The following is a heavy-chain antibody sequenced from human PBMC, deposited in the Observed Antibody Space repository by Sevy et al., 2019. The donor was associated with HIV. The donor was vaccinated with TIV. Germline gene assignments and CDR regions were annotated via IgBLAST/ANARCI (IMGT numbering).Heavy chain of an antibody. V-gene: IGHV3-23*01. CDR1: GFTFSSYA. CDR3: AKGGYCSGGSCYLAAFDI. D-gene: IGHD2-15*01. J-gene: IGHJ3*02. Sequence: GGSLRLSCAASGFTFSSYAMSWVRQAPGKGLEWVSAISGSGGSTYYADSVKGRFTFSRDNSKNTLYLQMNSLRAEDTAVYYCAKGGYCSGGSCYLAAFDIWGQGTMVTVSS. CDR2: ISGSGGST.